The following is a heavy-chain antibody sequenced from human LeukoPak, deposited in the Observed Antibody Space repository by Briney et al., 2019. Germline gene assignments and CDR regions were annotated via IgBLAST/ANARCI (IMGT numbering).Heavy chain of an antibody. CDR2: IYYNGST. V-gene: IGHV4-59*01. J-gene: IGHJ3*02. Sequence: PSETLSLTCTVSGGSISSYYWSWIRQPPGKGLEWIGYIYYNGSTNYNPSLKSRVTISVDTSKNQFSLKLSSVTAADTAVYYCARVFSSGYHWSAFDIWGQGTMVTVSS. CDR3: ARVFSSGYHWSAFDI. CDR1: GGSISSYY. D-gene: IGHD3-22*01.